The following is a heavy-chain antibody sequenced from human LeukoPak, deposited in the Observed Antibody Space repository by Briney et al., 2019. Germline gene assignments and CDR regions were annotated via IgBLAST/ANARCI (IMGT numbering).Heavy chain of an antibody. J-gene: IGHJ3*02. CDR1: GFTFDDYA. CDR2: ISWNSATI. D-gene: IGHD1-20*01. CDR3: AREGRYNWNPGPESDAFDI. Sequence: GGSLRLSCAASGFTFDDYAMHWVRQAPGKGLEWVSGISWNSATIGYADSVKGRFTISRDNAKNSLYLQMNSLRAEDTAVYYCAREGRYNWNPGPESDAFDIWGQGTMVTVSS. V-gene: IGHV3-9*01.